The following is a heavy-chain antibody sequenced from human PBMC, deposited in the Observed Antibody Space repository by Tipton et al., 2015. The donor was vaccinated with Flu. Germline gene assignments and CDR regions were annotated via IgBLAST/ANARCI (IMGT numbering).Heavy chain of an antibody. V-gene: IGHV4-39*06. Sequence: TLSLTCDVSGASISSTTYYWGWIRQPPGKGLEWIGSIYKTGITDYNPSLKSRVTLSLDTSKNQFPLKVRSVNAADTAVYYCAPSTRYWTGGHFFGWWGRGTQVTVSS. CDR3: APSTRYWTGGHFFGW. D-gene: IGHD2-2*01. J-gene: IGHJ4*02. CDR1: GASISSTTYY. CDR2: IYKTGIT.